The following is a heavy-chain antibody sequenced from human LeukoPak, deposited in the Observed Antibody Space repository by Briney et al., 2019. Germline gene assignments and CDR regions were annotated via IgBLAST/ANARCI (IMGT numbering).Heavy chain of an antibody. Sequence: VASVKVSCKASGGTFSSYAISWVRQAPGQGLEWMGGIIPIFGTANYAQKFQGRVTITADESTSTAYMELSSLRSEDTAVYYCARDARPITMIVVVTDNWFDPWGQGTLVTVSS. J-gene: IGHJ5*02. D-gene: IGHD3-22*01. CDR3: ARDARPITMIVVVTDNWFDP. CDR1: GGTFSSYA. CDR2: IIPIFGTA. V-gene: IGHV1-69*13.